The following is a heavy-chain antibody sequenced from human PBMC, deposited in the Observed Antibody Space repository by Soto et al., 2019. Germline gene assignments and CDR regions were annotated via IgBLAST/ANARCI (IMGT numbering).Heavy chain of an antibody. CDR3: ARGVKEDCDVDY. CDR2: MNPNSGNT. V-gene: IGHV1-8*01. D-gene: IGHD2-21*01. Sequence: QVQLVQSGAEVKKPGASVKVSCKASGYTFTSYDINWVRQATGQGLEWMGWMNPNSGNTGYAQKFQGSVTMTRNASISTAYMELSSLRSEDTAVYYGARGVKEDCDVDYLGQGTLVTVSS. J-gene: IGHJ4*02. CDR1: GYTFTSYD.